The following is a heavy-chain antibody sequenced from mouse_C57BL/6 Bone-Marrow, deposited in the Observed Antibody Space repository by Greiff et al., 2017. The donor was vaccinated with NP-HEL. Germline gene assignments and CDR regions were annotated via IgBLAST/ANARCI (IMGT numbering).Heavy chain of an antibody. V-gene: IGHV5-6*01. J-gene: IGHJ2*01. CDR2: ISSGGSYT. CDR1: GFTFSSYG. Sequence: EVKLMESGGDLVKPGGSLKLSCAASGFTFSSYGMSWVRQTPDKRLEWVATISSGGSYTYYPDSVQGRFTISRDNAKNTLYLQMSSLKSEDTAMYYCARLTTVVRYFDYWGQGTTLTVSS. D-gene: IGHD1-1*01. CDR3: ARLTTVVRYFDY.